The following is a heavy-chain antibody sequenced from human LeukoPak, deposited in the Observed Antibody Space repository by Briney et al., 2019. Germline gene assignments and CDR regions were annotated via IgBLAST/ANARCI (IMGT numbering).Heavy chain of an antibody. CDR2: IGTGGGT. CDR3: ARDLRFGELLPYFDY. CDR1: GFTVSSYA. V-gene: IGHV3/OR16-10*01. J-gene: IGHJ4*02. D-gene: IGHD3-10*01. Sequence: GGSLRLSCAGSGFTVSSYAMHWVRQAPGKGLEWVSAIGTGGGTYYADSVKGRFTISRDNAKNSLYLQMNSLRAEDMAVYYCARDLRFGELLPYFDYWGQGTLVPVSS.